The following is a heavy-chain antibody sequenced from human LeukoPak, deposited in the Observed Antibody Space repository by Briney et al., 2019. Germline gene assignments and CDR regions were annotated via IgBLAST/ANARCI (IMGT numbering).Heavy chain of an antibody. Sequence: SETLSLTCTVSGGSISSSSYYWGWIRQPPGKGLEWIGSIYYSGSTYYNPSLKSRVTISVDTSKNQFSLKLSSVTAADTAVYYCARAVGSGWPNWFDPWGQGTLVTVSS. J-gene: IGHJ5*02. CDR3: ARAVGSGWPNWFDP. V-gene: IGHV4-39*07. CDR1: GGSISSSSYY. D-gene: IGHD6-19*01. CDR2: IYYSGST.